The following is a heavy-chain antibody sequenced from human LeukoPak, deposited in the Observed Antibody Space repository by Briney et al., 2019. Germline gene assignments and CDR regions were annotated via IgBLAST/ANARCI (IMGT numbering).Heavy chain of an antibody. CDR1: GGSISSTTYY. D-gene: IGHD6-13*01. CDR2: IYTSGST. J-gene: IGHJ4*02. V-gene: IGHV4-61*02. CDR3: ARNSRSSWYETDY. Sequence: SETLSLTCTVSGGSISSTTYYWSWIRQPAGKGLEWIGRIYTSGSTNYNPSLKSRVTMSVDTSKNQFSLKLSSVTAADTAVYYCARNSRSSWYETDYWGQGTLVTVSS.